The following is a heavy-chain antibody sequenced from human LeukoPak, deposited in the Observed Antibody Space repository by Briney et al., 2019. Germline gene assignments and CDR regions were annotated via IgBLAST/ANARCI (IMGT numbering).Heavy chain of an antibody. V-gene: IGHV3-21*04. J-gene: IGHJ4*02. CDR1: GFTFSTYT. D-gene: IGHD3-9*01. CDR2: ISSRSNYI. CDR3: ASGYDILTGYSD. Sequence: PGGSLRLSCAASGFTFSTYTMNWVRQAPGKGLEWVSSISSRSNYIYYADSLKGRFTISRDNAKNSLYLQMNSLRAEDTAVYYCASGYDILTGYSDWGQGTLVTVSS.